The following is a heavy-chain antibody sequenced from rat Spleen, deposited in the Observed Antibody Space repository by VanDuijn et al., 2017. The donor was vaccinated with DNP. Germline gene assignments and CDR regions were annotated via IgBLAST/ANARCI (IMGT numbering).Heavy chain of an antibody. CDR1: GYPITSSY. V-gene: IGHV3-1*01. D-gene: IGHD1-11*01. J-gene: IGHJ2*01. Sequence: EVQLQESGPGLVKPSQSLSLTCSVTGYPITSSYRWNWIRKFPGNKMEWIGHISYSATTTYNPSLKSRISITRDTSKNQFFLQLNSVTTEDTATYYCARYTTGVDYWGQGVMVTVSS. CDR2: ISYSATT. CDR3: ARYTTGVDY.